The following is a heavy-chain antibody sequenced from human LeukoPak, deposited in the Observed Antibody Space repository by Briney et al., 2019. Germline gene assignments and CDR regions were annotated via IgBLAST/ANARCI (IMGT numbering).Heavy chain of an antibody. CDR3: VYLSASSGWAIDY. D-gene: IGHD6-19*01. Sequence: SETLSLTCTVSGGSISSSSYYWGWIRQPPGKGLEWIGSIYYSGSTYYNPSLKSRVTISVDTSKNQFSLKLSSVTAADTAVYYCVYLSASSGWAIDYWGQGTLVTVSS. CDR1: GGSISSSSYY. V-gene: IGHV4-39*07. CDR2: IYYSGST. J-gene: IGHJ4*02.